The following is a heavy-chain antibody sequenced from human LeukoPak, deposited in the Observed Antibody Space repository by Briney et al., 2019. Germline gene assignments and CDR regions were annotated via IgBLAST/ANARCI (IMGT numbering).Heavy chain of an antibody. CDR1: GFTFSSYG. J-gene: IGHJ4*02. CDR3: AKGQRLSRNPLFDY. CDR2: ISYDGSNK. V-gene: IGHV3-30*18. D-gene: IGHD2/OR15-2a*01. Sequence: GRSLRLSCAASGFTFSSYGMHWVRQAPGKGLEWVAVISYDGSNKYYADSVKGRFTISRDNSKNTLYLQMNSLRAEDTAVYYCAKGQRLSRNPLFDYWGQGTLVTVSS.